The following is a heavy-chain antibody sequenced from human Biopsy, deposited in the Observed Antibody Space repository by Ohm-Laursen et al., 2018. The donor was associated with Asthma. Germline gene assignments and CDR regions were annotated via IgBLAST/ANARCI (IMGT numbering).Heavy chain of an antibody. Sequence: SLRLSCTASGFTFGDYCMSWVRQVPGKGLEWVSNINHDGTEKNHVDSLKGRFTISRDNAKNSLYLQMNSLRAEDTAVYYCARTFHFWSPYHAEHFQLWGQGTLVTVPS. CDR3: ARTFHFWSPYHAEHFQL. V-gene: IGHV3-7*01. D-gene: IGHD3-3*02. J-gene: IGHJ1*01. CDR2: INHDGTEK. CDR1: GFTFGDYC.